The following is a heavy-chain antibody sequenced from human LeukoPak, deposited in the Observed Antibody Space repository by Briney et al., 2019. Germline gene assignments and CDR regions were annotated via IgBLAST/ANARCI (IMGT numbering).Heavy chain of an antibody. CDR1: GYSLTSHW. CDR3: ARGSGSYHTAYMN. CDR2: IYPDDSDT. Sequence: GESLKISCKCSGYSLTSHWIGWVRQMPGKGLEWMGIIYPDDSDTRYSPSFQGQVTISADKSISTAYLQWGSLWASDTAMYYCARGSGSYHTAYMNWGQGSPVTVSS. J-gene: IGHJ4*02. V-gene: IGHV5-51*01. D-gene: IGHD1-26*01.